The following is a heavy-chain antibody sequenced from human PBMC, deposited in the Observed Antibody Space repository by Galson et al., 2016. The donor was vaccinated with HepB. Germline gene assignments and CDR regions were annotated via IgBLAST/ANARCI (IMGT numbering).Heavy chain of an antibody. J-gene: IGHJ4*02. CDR2: IAARSDGS. CDR3: VRDNFADY. V-gene: IGHV3-23*01. CDR1: GFTFSNYP. D-gene: IGHD4-23*01. Sequence: SLRLSCAASGFTFSNYPMNWVRQAPGTGLQWVSTIAARSDGSYYEDSVRGRFTISRDNSKNTLSLQMNNLGVEDTALYFCVRDNFADYWGQGTLVTVSS.